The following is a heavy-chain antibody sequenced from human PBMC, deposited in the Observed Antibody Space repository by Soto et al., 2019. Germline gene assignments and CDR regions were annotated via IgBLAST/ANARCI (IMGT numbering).Heavy chain of an antibody. V-gene: IGHV4-34*01. CDR1: GGSFHGYY. J-gene: IGHJ6*02. Sequence: SETLSLTCAVYGGSFHGYYWSWIRQPPGEGLEWIGEINHSGSANYNPTFKSRVFISVDMSKNQMSLQLTSVSAADTAVYYCARDAHSRLDVWGQGTTVTVSS. CDR2: INHSGSA. CDR3: ARDAHSRLDV. D-gene: IGHD2-2*01.